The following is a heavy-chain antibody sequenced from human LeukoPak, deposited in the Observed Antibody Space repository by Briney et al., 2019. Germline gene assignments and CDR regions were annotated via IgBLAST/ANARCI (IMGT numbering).Heavy chain of an antibody. Sequence: PGGSLRLSCAASGFTFSTYAMSWVRQTPGKGLEWVAAISGDNPGTYHANSVKGRFTISRDNSKNTLHLQMSGLRAEDTARYYCAKAPVGHCSGAFCYHFDFWVQGTLVTVSS. D-gene: IGHD2-15*01. CDR2: ISGDNPGT. CDR1: GFTFSTYA. V-gene: IGHV3-23*01. J-gene: IGHJ4*02. CDR3: AKAPVGHCSGAFCYHFDF.